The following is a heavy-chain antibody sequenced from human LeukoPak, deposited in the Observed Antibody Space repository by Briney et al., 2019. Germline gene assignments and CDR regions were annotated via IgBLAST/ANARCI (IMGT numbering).Heavy chain of an antibody. CDR2: INAGNDDA. V-gene: IGHV1-3*01. Sequence: ASVKVSCKASGYTFTNYAFHWVRQAPGQRLEWLGWINAGNDDAKYSQKFQARVTITRDTSASTVYMELSSLTSDDTAVYYCARERWHCRGNDCYSVYYYGLDVWGQGTTVTVSS. CDR1: GYTFTNYA. CDR3: ARERWHCRGNDCYSVYYYGLDV. D-gene: IGHD2-15*01. J-gene: IGHJ6*02.